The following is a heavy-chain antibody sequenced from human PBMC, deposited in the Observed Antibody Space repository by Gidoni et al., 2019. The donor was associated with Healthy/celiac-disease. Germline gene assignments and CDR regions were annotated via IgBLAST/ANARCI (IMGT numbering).Heavy chain of an antibody. CDR1: GFTFSNAW. J-gene: IGHJ6*02. D-gene: IGHD3-3*01. V-gene: IGHV3-15*01. CDR2: IKSKTDGGTT. CDR3: TTGDHSDLWSGYPDRGYYYGMDV. Sequence: SCAASGFTFSNAWMSWVRQAPGKGLEWVGRIKSKTDGGTTDYAAPVKGRFTISRDDSKNTLYLQMNSLKTEDTAVYYCTTGDHSDLWSGYPDRGYYYGMDVWGQGTTVTVSS.